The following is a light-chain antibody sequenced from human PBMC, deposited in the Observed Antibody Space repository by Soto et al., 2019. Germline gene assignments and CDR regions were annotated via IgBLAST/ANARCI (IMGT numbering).Light chain of an antibody. Sequence: DIVMTQSPLSLPVTPGEPASISCRSSQSLLHSNGYNYLDWYLQKPGQSPQLLIYLGSNRASGGPGRYSGSGSSTDFTLRISRVEAEDVVFYYCVQALLTPQMVGRGTSVDI. V-gene: IGKV2-28*01. CDR2: LGS. CDR3: VQALLTPQM. CDR1: QSLLHSNGYNY. J-gene: IGKJ3*01.